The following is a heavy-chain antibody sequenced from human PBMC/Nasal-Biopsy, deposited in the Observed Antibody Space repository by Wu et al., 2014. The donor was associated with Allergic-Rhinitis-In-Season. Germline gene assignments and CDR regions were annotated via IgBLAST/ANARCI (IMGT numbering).Heavy chain of an antibody. Sequence: TLSLTCTVSGGSIPRSGYYNWAWIRQPPGKGLEWIGTITYFGRADYNPSLRGRVTMSVDPSKNQFSLRLSSVIAADTAVYFCARNMATNYAWFDPWGQGTPVTVSS. V-gene: IGHV4-39*01. J-gene: IGHJ5*02. CDR3: ARNMATNYAWFDP. CDR2: ITYFGRA. CDR1: GGSIPRSGYYN. D-gene: IGHD4/OR15-4a*01.